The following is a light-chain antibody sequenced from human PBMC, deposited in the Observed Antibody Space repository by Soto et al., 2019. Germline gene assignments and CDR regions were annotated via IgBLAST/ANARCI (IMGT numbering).Light chain of an antibody. Sequence: QSALTQPPSASGSPGQSVTISCTGTSSDVGGYNYVSWYQQHPGKAPKLMISAVTQRPSGVPDRFSGSKSGNTASLTISGLQADDEADYFCCSYTASDLWVFGGGTQLTVL. J-gene: IGLJ3*02. CDR3: CSYTASDLWV. V-gene: IGLV2-8*01. CDR1: SSDVGGYNY. CDR2: AVT.